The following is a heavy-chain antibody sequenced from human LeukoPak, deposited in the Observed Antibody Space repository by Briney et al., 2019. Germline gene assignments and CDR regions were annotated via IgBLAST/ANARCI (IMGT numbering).Heavy chain of an antibody. CDR3: VRGRDYGDYVSAFDI. CDR2: INTDGSST. D-gene: IGHD4-17*01. J-gene: IGHJ3*02. V-gene: IGHV3-74*01. CDR1: RFTFSSYW. Sequence: GGSLRPSCTASRFTFSSYWMHWVRQAPGKGLVWVPRINTDGSSTTYADSVKGRFTISRDNAKNTLYLQMKSLRAEDTALYYCVRGRDYGDYVSAFDIWGQGTMVTVSS.